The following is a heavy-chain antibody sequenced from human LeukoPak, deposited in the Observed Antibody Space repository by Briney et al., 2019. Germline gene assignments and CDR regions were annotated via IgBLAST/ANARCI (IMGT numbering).Heavy chain of an antibody. CDR2: IDPSDSYT. J-gene: IGHJ4*02. Sequence: GESLKISCKGSGYSFTSYWISWVLQVPGKGLEWMGRIDPSDSYTNYSPSFQGHVTISADKSISTAYLQWSSLKASDTAMYYCARLYGDYYYFDYWGQGTLVTVSS. CDR3: ARLYGDYYYFDY. D-gene: IGHD4-17*01. CDR1: GYSFTSYW. V-gene: IGHV5-10-1*01.